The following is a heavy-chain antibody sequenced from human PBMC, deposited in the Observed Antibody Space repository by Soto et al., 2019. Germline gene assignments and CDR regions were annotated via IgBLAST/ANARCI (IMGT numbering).Heavy chain of an antibody. J-gene: IGHJ6*02. Sequence: PSETLSLTCAVYGGSFSGYYWSWIRQPPGKRLEWIGEINHSGSTNYNPSLKSRVTISVDTSKNQFSLKLSSVTAADTAVYYCASGIEYYDFWSGSYYYYGMDVWGQGXTVTVYS. CDR2: INHSGST. D-gene: IGHD3-3*01. V-gene: IGHV4-34*01. CDR3: ASGIEYYDFWSGSYYYYGMDV. CDR1: GGSFSGYY.